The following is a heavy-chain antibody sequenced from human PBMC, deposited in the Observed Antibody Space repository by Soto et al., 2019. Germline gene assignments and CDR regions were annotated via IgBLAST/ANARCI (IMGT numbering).Heavy chain of an antibody. CDR2: IWYDGSNK. V-gene: IGHV3-33*01. CDR1: GFTFSSYG. D-gene: IGHD5-18*01. CDR3: ARGVYLADTAMATGFDY. J-gene: IGHJ4*02. Sequence: PGGSMRLSCAAWGFTFSSYGMHWVRQAPGKGLEWVAVIWYDGSNKYYADSVKGRFTISRDNSKNTLYLQMNSLRAEDTAVYYCARGVYLADTAMATGFDYWGQGTLVTVSS.